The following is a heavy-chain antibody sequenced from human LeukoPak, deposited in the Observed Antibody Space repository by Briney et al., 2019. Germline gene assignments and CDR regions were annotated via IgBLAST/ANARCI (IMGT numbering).Heavy chain of an antibody. Sequence: GGSLRLSCAASGFTFSSYAMHWVRQAPGKGLEWVAVISYDGSNKYYADYVKGRFTISRDNSKNTLYLQMNSLRAEDTAVYYCARDPIRYQLLDGNWFDPWGQGTLVTVSS. CDR1: GFTFSSYA. V-gene: IGHV3-30-3*01. CDR2: ISYDGSNK. D-gene: IGHD2-2*01. J-gene: IGHJ5*02. CDR3: ARDPIRYQLLDGNWFDP.